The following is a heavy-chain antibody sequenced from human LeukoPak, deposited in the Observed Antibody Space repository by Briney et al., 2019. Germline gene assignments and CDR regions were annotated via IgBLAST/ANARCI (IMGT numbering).Heavy chain of an antibody. V-gene: IGHV1-8*03. Sequence: ASVKVSCKASGYTFTSYDINWVRQATGQGLEWMGWMNPNSGNTGYAQKFQGRVTITRNTSISTAYMELSSLRSEDTAVYYCARSPPTSSGWYPNWFDPWGQGTLVTVSS. J-gene: IGHJ5*02. CDR1: GYTFTSYD. CDR3: ARSPPTSSGWYPNWFDP. CDR2: MNPNSGNT. D-gene: IGHD6-19*01.